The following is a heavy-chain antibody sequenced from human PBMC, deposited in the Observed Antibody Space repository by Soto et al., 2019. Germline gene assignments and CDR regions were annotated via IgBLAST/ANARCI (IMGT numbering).Heavy chain of an antibody. CDR1: GYTFTSYG. Sequence: ASVKVSCKASGYTFTSYGISWVRQAPGQGLEWMGIINPNSGNTSYAQKFQGRVTMTRDTSTSTVYMELSSLRSEDTAVYYCARGSDYGEHFDYWGQGTLVTVSS. CDR2: INPNSGNT. J-gene: IGHJ4*02. V-gene: IGHV1-46*03. CDR3: ARGSDYGEHFDY. D-gene: IGHD4-17*01.